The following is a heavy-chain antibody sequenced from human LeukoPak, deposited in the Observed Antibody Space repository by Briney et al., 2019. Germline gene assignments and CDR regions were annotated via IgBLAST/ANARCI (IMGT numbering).Heavy chain of an antibody. J-gene: IGHJ4*02. V-gene: IGHV4-59*11. CDR1: GGSISSHY. D-gene: IGHD3-10*01. CDR3: ARATYYYGSGSYYEDYFDY. Sequence: SETLSLTCTVSGGSISSHYWSWIRQPPGKGLEWIGYIYYSGSTNYNPSLKSRVTISVDTSKNQFSLKLSSVTAADTAVYYCARATYYYGSGSYYEDYFDYRGQGTLVTVSS. CDR2: IYYSGST.